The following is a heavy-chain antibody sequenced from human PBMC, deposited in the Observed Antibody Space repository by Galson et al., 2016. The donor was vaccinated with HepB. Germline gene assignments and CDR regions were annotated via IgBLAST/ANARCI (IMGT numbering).Heavy chain of an antibody. D-gene: IGHD3-10*01. CDR2: INNSGTT. V-gene: IGHV4-34*01. CDR1: GGSFSLYY. Sequence: SETLSLTCGVSGGSFSLYYWTWIRQSPERGLEWIGEINNSGTTRYNPSLKSRVIISLVTSTDRFVTSTDNFSLSLNSVPAAATAFYYCARGGRRRGLLNSSSYNALDPWGPGTLVTVSS. J-gene: IGHJ5*02. CDR3: ARGGRRRGLLNSSSYNALDP.